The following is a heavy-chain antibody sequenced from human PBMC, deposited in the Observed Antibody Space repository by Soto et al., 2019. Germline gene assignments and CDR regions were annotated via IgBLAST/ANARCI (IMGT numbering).Heavy chain of an antibody. V-gene: IGHV3-30-3*01. CDR3: ASEWRHDGLDY. J-gene: IGHJ4*02. CDR2: ISYEGSNK. D-gene: IGHD5-18*01. CDR1: GFTPSRLA. Sequence: GGAPRPSYAASGFTPSRLACRRVRQARGKGLEWVAVISYEGSNKYYADSVKGRFIISRDNSKSTLYLQMNSLRAEDTAVYYCASEWRHDGLDYWGQGTLVTVSS.